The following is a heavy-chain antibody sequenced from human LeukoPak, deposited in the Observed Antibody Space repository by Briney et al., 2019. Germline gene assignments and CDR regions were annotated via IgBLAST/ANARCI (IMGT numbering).Heavy chain of an antibody. CDR2: INPRDGGT. V-gene: IGHV1-2*02. Sequence: ASVKVSCKGSGYTFTDCYLHWVRQAPGQGLEWVGYINPRDGGTSSPPNFRGRVTMTTDASSSTVYMELSRLTSDDTAIYYCAREGNGLLSKDLDYWGQGTLVTVSS. J-gene: IGHJ4*02. D-gene: IGHD2-15*01. CDR3: AREGNGLLSKDLDY. CDR1: GYTFTDCY.